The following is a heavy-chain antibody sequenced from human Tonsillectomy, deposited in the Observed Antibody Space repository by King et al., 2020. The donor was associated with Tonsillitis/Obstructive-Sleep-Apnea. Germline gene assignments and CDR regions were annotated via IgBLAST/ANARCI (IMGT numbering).Heavy chain of an antibody. J-gene: IGHJ4*02. CDR3: ARGGTVDWGDY. V-gene: IGHV3-33*01. CDR1: GFTFSSYG. Sequence: QVQLVESGGGVVQPGRSLRHSCAASGFTFSSYGMHWVRQAPGKGLEWVAVIWYDGSNKYYADSVKGRFTISRDNSKNTLYLQMNSLRAEDTAVYYCARGGTVDWGDYWGQGTLVTVSS. CDR2: IWYDGSNK. D-gene: IGHD3/OR15-3a*01.